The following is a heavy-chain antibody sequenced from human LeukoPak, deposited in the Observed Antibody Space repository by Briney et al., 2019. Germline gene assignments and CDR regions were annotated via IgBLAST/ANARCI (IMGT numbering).Heavy chain of an antibody. CDR1: GGSISSGDYY. CDR2: IYYSGST. Sequence: SQTLSLTCTVSGGSISSGDYYWGWIRQPPGKGLEWIGYIYYSGSTYYNPSLKSRATISVDTSKNQFSLKLSSVTAADTAVYYCARGPPAAYCGGDCYLGWDYWGQGTLVTVSS. J-gene: IGHJ4*02. D-gene: IGHD2-21*02. CDR3: ARGPPAAYCGGDCYLGWDY. V-gene: IGHV4-30-4*01.